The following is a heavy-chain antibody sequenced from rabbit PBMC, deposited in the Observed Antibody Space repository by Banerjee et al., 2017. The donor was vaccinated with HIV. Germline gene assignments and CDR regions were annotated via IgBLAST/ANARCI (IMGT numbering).Heavy chain of an antibody. CDR3: ATNAAGYVGYDL. Sequence: VESGGGLVKPGASLTLTCKASGFSFSSGLPMCWVRQAPGKGLEWIGCIYSGSGGTYYASWAKGRFTISKTSSTTVTLQMTSLTAADTATYFCATNAAGYVGYDLWGPGTLVTV. V-gene: IGHV1S40*01. CDR1: GFSFSSGLP. D-gene: IGHD7-1*01. CDR2: IYSGSGGT. J-gene: IGHJ4*01.